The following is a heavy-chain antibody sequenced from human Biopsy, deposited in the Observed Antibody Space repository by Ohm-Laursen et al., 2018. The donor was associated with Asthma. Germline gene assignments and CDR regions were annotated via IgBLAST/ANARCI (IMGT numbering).Heavy chain of an antibody. CDR2: ISESGGST. J-gene: IGHJ4*02. Sequence: SLRLSCAATGIFFTTFGMTWVRQTSGKGLEWLSFISESGGSTYYADSVKGRFTISRDNSKNTLSLQMNSLTAEDTAVYYCAREGVAGTHIEDWGQGTLVTVYS. V-gene: IGHV3-23*01. CDR1: GIFFTTFG. CDR3: AREGVAGTHIED. D-gene: IGHD6-19*01.